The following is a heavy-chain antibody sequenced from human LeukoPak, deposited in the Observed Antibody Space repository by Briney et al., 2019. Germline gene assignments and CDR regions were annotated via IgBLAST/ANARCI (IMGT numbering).Heavy chain of an antibody. Sequence: GGSLRLSCAASGFTFSSYAMSWVRQAPGKGLEWVSAISGSGGSTYYADSVKGRFTISRDNSKNTLYLQMNSLRAEDTAVYYCARDFHVDTAMVIVPWGQGTLVTVSS. CDR3: ARDFHVDTAMVIVP. D-gene: IGHD5-18*01. V-gene: IGHV3-23*01. CDR1: GFTFSSYA. J-gene: IGHJ5*02. CDR2: ISGSGGST.